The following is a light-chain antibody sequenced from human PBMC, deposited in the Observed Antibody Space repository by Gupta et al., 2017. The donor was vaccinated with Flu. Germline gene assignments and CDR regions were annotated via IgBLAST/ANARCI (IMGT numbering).Light chain of an antibody. J-gene: IGKJ2*01. Sequence: EIVLMQSPGSLSLSPGERATLSCRASQGVISRSLAWYQQKPGQAPRLVICGGSTRATGIPDRFSGSGSGTDFALTITRLEPEDFALYYCQHYGSSPYTFGQGTKVEV. CDR3: QHYGSSPYT. V-gene: IGKV3-20*01. CDR1: QGVISRS. CDR2: GGS.